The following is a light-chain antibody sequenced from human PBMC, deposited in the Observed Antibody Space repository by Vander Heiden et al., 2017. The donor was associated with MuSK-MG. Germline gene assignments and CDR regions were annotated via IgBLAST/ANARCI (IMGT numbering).Light chain of an antibody. V-gene: IGKV3-20*01. Sequence: EIVLTQSPGTLSLSPGERATLSCRASQSVSSNDLAWYQQKPGQAPRLLIYGASSRATGIPDRFSGSGSGTDFTLTISRLEPEDFAVYYCQQYASSRTFGPGTKVDIK. J-gene: IGKJ3*01. CDR1: QSVSSND. CDR2: GAS. CDR3: QQYASSRT.